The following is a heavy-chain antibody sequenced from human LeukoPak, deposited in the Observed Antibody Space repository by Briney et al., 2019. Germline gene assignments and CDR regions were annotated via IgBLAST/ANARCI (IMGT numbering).Heavy chain of an antibody. CDR2: MNPNSGNT. CDR3: ARPAARGYYYGSGSYDTDAFDI. J-gene: IGHJ3*02. V-gene: IGHV1-8*02. Sequence: ASVKVSCKASGYTFTSYDINWVRQATGQGLEWMGWMNPNSGNTGYAQKFQGRVTMTRDTSISTAYMELSRLRSDDTAVYYCARPAARGYYYGSGSYDTDAFDIWGQGTMVTVSS. CDR1: GYTFTSYD. D-gene: IGHD3-10*01.